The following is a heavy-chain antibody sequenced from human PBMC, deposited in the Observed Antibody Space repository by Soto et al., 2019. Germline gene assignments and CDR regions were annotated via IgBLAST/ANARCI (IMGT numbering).Heavy chain of an antibody. J-gene: IGHJ4*02. Sequence: VQLVESGGGVVQPGRSLRLSCAASGLTFSDYAMHWVRQAPSKGREWVAVVSHDGRNTHYADSVKGRFTISRDSSKNKVSLEMTSLRAEDTAVYYCAKGGRQWLVTSDFNYWGQGALVTVSS. CDR2: VSHDGRNT. CDR1: GLTFSDYA. D-gene: IGHD6-19*01. V-gene: IGHV3-30*18. CDR3: AKGGRQWLVTSDFNY.